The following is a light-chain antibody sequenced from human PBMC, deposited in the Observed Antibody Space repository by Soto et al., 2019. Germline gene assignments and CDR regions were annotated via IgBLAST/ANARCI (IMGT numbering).Light chain of an antibody. CDR1: ESVHRN. CDR2: YAS. CDR3: QHYNSWPPT. Sequence: EMVMTQSPATLSVSPGERVTLSCRASESVHRNLAWYQQKPGQGPSLLIYYASTRATGVPDRFTGSGSGTDFTLTISSLQSEDSGVYHCQHYNSWPPTFGPGTKVEIK. V-gene: IGKV3-15*01. J-gene: IGKJ3*01.